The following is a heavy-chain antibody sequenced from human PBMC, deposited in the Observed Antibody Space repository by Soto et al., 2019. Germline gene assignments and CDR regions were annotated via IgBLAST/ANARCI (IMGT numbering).Heavy chain of an antibody. CDR1: GFTFSSYW. J-gene: IGHJ6*02. CDR3: AREQRGHYYYYGMDV. CDR2: IKQDGSEK. Sequence: GGSLRLSCAASGFTFSSYWMSWVRQAPGKGLEWVANIKQDGSEKYYVDSVKGRFTISRDNAKNSLYLQMNGLRAEDTAVYYCAREQRGHYYYYGMDVWGQGTTVTVSS. D-gene: IGHD5-18*01. V-gene: IGHV3-7*05.